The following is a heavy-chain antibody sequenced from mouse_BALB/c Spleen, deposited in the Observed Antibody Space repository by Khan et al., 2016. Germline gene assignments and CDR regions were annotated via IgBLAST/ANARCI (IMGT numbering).Heavy chain of an antibody. V-gene: IGHV4-1*02. Sequence: EVKLLESGGGLVQPGGSLKLSCEASGFDFSRYWMSWVRQAPGKGLEWIGEINPDSSTINYTPSLKDKFIISRDNAKNTLYLQMRKVRSEDTVLYYCARAGYYAYLVNWGQGTLVTVSA. CDR2: INPDSSTI. CDR1: GFDFSRYW. J-gene: IGHJ3*01. D-gene: IGHD1-1*01. CDR3: ARAGYYAYLVN.